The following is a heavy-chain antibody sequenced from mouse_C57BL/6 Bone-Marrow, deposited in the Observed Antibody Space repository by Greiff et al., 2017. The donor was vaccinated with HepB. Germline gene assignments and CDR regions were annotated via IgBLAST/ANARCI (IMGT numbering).Heavy chain of an antibody. CDR1: GYTFTNYW. CDR2: INPGGGDT. J-gene: IGHJ1*03. V-gene: IGHV1-54*01. Sequence: QVQLQQSGAELVRPGPSVKVSCKASGYTFTNYWIDWVKQRPGQGLEWIGVINPGGGDTNYNEKFKGKATLTADKSSSTAYMQLSSLTSEDSAVYVGACCAGSAYWYFDVWGTGTTLTVSS. CDR3: ACCAGSAYWYFDV.